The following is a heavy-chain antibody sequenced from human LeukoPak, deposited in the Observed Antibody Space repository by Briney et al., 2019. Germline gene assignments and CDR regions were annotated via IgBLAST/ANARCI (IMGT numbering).Heavy chain of an antibody. CDR2: IRYDGKTE. Sequence: GGSLRLSCTGSGFPFSSYGMHWVRQTPGRGLEWVAFIRYDGKTEYYADSVKGRFTIAREDSHSTVHLHMKDLRPDDAAVYFCAKDLNTVVMQYFHTWGQGTLDSVSS. CDR1: GFPFSSYG. V-gene: IGHV3-30*02. CDR3: AKDLNTVVMQYFHT. D-gene: IGHD2-21*01. J-gene: IGHJ4*02.